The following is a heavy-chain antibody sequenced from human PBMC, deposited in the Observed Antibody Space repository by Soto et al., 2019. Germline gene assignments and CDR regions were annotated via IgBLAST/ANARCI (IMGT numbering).Heavy chain of an antibody. D-gene: IGHD6-6*01. CDR3: ANYFMSRPWFDT. V-gene: IGHV4-39*02. CDR2: INYRWPA. J-gene: IGHJ5*02. Sequence: QLQLEESGPGLVKPSEPLSLTCSVSGGSINNSTSFWGWLRQSPGKGLEWIATINYRWPAEYNPSLKSRVTISVDRSRNVLSLQMNYVTAPDTAVYYCANYFMSRPWFDTWGQGTLVTVSS. CDR1: GGSINNSTSF.